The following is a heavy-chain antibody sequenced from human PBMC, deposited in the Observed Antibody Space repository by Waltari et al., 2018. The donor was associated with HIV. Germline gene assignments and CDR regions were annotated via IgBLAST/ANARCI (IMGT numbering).Heavy chain of an antibody. Sequence: QVQLVQSGAEVKKPGASVKVSCKASGYTFTDYYIHWVRKAPGQGLECMGRINPNSGDTSYAQKFQGRVTMTRDTSISTAYMDLSRLRSDDTAVYYCATIPTNPNPDYWGQGTLVTVSS. CDR3: ATIPTNPNPDY. J-gene: IGHJ4*02. CDR1: GYTFTDYY. D-gene: IGHD2-8*01. CDR2: INPNSGDT. V-gene: IGHV1-2*06.